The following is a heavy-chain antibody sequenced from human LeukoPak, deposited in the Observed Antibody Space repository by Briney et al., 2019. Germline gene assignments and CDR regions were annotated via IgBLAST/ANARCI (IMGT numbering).Heavy chain of an antibody. CDR1: GGSISSGDYY. D-gene: IGHD6-19*01. J-gene: IGHJ4*02. CDR2: IHYSGST. V-gene: IGHV4-31*03. CDR3: ARAKYNSGWYLDH. Sequence: SETLSLTCTVSGGSISSGDYYWSWIRQHPGKGLEWIGYIHYSGSTYYNPSLKSRLTISVDTSKNQFSLKVSSVTAADTAVYYCARAKYNSGWYLDHWGQGTLVTVPS.